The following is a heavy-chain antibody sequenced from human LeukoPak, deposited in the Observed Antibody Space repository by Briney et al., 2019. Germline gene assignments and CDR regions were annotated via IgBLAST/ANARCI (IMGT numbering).Heavy chain of an antibody. CDR2: IKQDGSEK. V-gene: IGHV3-7*01. CDR3: ARDMGYCSSTSCPRFQH. J-gene: IGHJ1*01. CDR1: GFTFSSYW. Sequence: GGSLSLSCAASGFTFSSYWMSWVRQAPGKGLEWVANIKQDGSEKYYVDSVKGRFTISRDNAKNSLYLQMNSLRAEDTAVYYCARDMGYCSSTSCPRFQHWGQGTLVTVSS. D-gene: IGHD2-2*01.